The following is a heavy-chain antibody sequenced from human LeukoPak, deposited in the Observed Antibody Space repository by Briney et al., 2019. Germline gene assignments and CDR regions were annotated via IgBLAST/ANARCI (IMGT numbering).Heavy chain of an antibody. J-gene: IGHJ4*02. CDR1: GFTFSDYY. CDR3: ARPLGSSSPHALDY. D-gene: IGHD6-6*01. CDR2: ISSSGSTI. V-gene: IGHV3-11*04. Sequence: GGSLRLSCAASGFTFSDYYMSWVRQAPGKGLEWVSYISSSGSTIYYADSVKGRFTISRDNAKNSLYLQMNSLRAEDTAVYYCARPLGSSSPHALDYWGQGTLVTVSS.